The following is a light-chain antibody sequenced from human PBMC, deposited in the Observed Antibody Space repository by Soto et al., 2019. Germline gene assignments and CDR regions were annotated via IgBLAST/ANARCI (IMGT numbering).Light chain of an antibody. CDR2: GAT. J-gene: IGKJ2*01. Sequence: EIVLTQSPDTLSLSPGDRATVSCRASQSVSSSNLAWYQQKPGQAPRLLIYGATSRATGIPDRFSGSGSGTDFSLTISRLEAEDFVVYFCQHYARFLYTFGQGTKLEIK. V-gene: IGKV3-20*01. CDR1: QSVSSSN. CDR3: QHYARFLYT.